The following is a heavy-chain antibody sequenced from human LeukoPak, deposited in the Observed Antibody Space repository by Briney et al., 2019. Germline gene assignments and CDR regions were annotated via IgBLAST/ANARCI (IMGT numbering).Heavy chain of an antibody. CDR3: ARGGNAFDI. V-gene: IGHV3-33*03. D-gene: IGHD1-1*01. Sequence: GGSLRLSCAASGFTFSSYGMHWVRQAPGKGLEWVAVIWYDGSEQFYADSVKGRFTISRDNSKNTLYLQMNSLRAEDTAVYYYARGGNAFDIWGQGTMVTVSS. J-gene: IGHJ3*02. CDR1: GFTFSSYG. CDR2: IWYDGSEQ.